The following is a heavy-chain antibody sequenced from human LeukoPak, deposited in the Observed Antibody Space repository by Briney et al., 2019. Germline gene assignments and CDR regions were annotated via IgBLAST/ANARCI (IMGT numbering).Heavy chain of an antibody. CDR2: IYYSGST. V-gene: IGHV4-59*08. Sequence: PSETLSLTCTVSGGSISSYYWSWIRQPPGKGLEWIGYIYYSGSTNYNPSLKSRVTISVDTSKNQFSLKLNSVTAADTAVYYCARHASGDNGNAFDMWGQGTMVTVSS. D-gene: IGHD4-17*01. J-gene: IGHJ3*02. CDR1: GGSISSYY. CDR3: ARHASGDNGNAFDM.